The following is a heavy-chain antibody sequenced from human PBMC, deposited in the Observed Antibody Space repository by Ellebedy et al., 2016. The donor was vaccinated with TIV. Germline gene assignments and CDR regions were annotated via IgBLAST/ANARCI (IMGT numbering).Heavy chain of an antibody. CDR1: GFTFSTYS. CDR2: ISSGSSAI. J-gene: IGHJ6*02. Sequence: GESLKISCAASGFTFSTYSMNWVRQAPGRGLDWVAFISSGSSAIYYADSVKGRFTVARDNDRNSLFLQTSGLRAEDTAVYYCARDTLDYYDRGGMDVWGQGTTVTVSS. V-gene: IGHV3-48*04. CDR3: ARDTLDYYDRGGMDV. D-gene: IGHD3-16*01.